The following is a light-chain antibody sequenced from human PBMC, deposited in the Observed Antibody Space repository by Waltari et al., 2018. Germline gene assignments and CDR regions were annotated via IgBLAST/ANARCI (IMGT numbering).Light chain of an antibody. CDR3: QQYNDRRT. CDR2: SAS. J-gene: IGKJ1*01. CDR1: QSVSSY. V-gene: IGKV3-15*01. Sequence: EIVMTQSPATLSVSPGARVTLSCRASQSVSSYVAWYQQKPGQAPRLLIYSASTRATGIPARFSGSGSGTEFTLTISSLQSEDFAVYYCQQYNDRRTFGQGTKVEI.